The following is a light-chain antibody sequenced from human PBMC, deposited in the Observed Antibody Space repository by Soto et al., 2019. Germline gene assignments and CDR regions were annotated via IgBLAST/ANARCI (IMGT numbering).Light chain of an antibody. Sequence: ENVLTQSPGTLSLSPGERVTLSCRASQSVSSSYLAWYQQKPGQAPRLLIYGASSRATGIPDRFSGSGSGTDFTLTISRLEPEDFAVYSGQLYVSSLTWPFGQGTKVELK. CDR3: QLYVSSLTWP. CDR1: QSVSSSY. J-gene: IGKJ1*01. V-gene: IGKV3-20*01. CDR2: GAS.